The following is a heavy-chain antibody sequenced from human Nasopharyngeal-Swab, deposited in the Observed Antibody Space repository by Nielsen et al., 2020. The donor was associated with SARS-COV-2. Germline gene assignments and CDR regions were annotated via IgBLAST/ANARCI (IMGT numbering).Heavy chain of an antibody. Sequence: GGSLRLSCVASGFSFADYTMHWVRQAPGKGLEWVSGISWKSGNMGYADSVKGRFTISRDNAKNSVYLQMNSLRPEDTALYYCAKTMVRGDFYYFLDVWGKGTMVTVSS. CDR3: AKTMVRGDFYYFLDV. J-gene: IGHJ6*03. CDR1: GFSFADYT. CDR2: ISWKSGNM. D-gene: IGHD3-10*01. V-gene: IGHV3-9*01.